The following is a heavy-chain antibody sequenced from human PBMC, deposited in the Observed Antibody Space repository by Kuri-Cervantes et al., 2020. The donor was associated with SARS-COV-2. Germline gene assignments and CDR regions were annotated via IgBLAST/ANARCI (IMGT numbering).Heavy chain of an antibody. CDR3: ARDGNYDSSGYFDY. CDR1: SGSISSGGYS. V-gene: IGHV4-30-2*01. D-gene: IGHD3-22*01. CDR2: IYHSGST. Sequence: SETLSLTCAVSSGSISSGGYSWSWIRQPPGKGLEWIGYIYHSGSTYYNPSLKSRVTISVDRSKNQFSLKLSSVTAADTAVYYCARDGNYDSSGYFDYWGQGTLVTVSS. J-gene: IGHJ4*02.